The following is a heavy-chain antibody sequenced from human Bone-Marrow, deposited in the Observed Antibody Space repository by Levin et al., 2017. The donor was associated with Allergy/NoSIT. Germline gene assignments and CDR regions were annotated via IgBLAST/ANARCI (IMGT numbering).Heavy chain of an antibody. CDR3: ERRMAVAGTPWEY. D-gene: IGHD6-19*01. V-gene: IGHV5-51*01. J-gene: IGHJ4*02. Sequence: GESLKIPCTGSGYSFINYWIGWVRQVPGKGLEWMGIIFPGDSDTRYTPSFQGQVTISADKSINTVFLQWDSLKASDTAIYYWERRMAVAGTPWEYWGQGTLVTVSS. CDR2: IFPGDSDT. CDR1: GYSFINYW.